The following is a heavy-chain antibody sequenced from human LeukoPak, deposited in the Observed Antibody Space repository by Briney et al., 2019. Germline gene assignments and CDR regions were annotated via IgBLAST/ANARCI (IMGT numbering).Heavy chain of an antibody. J-gene: IGHJ4*02. CDR2: MSEDGNEI. D-gene: IGHD3-16*02. CDR3: ARGDTQSKYRQFDS. V-gene: IGHV3-7*04. Sequence: GGSLRLSCTVSGFIFSDFSMSWVRQAPGKGLEWVAKMSEDGNEIFYVDSAKGRFTISRDNAKNSLYLQMNSLRAEDTGVYYCARGDTQSKYRQFDSWGQGSLVIVSS. CDR1: GFIFSDFS.